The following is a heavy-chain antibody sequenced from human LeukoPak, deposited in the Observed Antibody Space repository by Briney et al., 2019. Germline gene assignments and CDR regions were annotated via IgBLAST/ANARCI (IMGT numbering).Heavy chain of an antibody. J-gene: IGHJ6*02. CDR1: GGSFSGYY. CDR2: INHSGST. CDR3: ARGSSYYYYYGMDV. V-gene: IGHV4-34*01. Sequence: SETLSLTYAVYGGSFSGYYWSWIRQPPGKGLEWIREINHSGSTNYNPSLKSRVTISVDTSKNQFSLKLSSVTAADTAVYYCARGSSYYYYYGMDVWGQGTTVTVSS. D-gene: IGHD2-2*01.